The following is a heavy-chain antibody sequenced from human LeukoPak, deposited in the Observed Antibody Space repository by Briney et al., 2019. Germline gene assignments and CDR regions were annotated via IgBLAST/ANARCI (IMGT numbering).Heavy chain of an antibody. CDR2: INPNSGGT. CDR1: GYTFTGYY. D-gene: IGHD2-2*01. Sequence: GASVKVSCKASGYTFTGYYMHWVRQAPGQGLEWMGWINPNSGGTNYAQKFQGRVTMTRDTSISTAYMELSRLRSDDTAVYYCARLSSTIQYYYGMDVWGQGTTVTVSS. J-gene: IGHJ6*02. V-gene: IGHV1-2*02. CDR3: ARLSSTIQYYYGMDV.